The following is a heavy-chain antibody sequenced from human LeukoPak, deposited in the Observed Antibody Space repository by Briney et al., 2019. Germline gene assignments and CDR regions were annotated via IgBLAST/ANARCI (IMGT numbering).Heavy chain of an antibody. V-gene: IGHV4-30-4*08. Sequence: SETLSLTCTVSGGSISSGDYYWSWIRQPPGKGLEWIGYIYYSGSTYYNPSLKSRVTISVDTSKNRFSLKLSSVTAADTAVYYCARENYDILTGTNWGQGTLVTVSS. J-gene: IGHJ4*02. D-gene: IGHD3-9*01. CDR1: GGSISSGDYY. CDR2: IYYSGST. CDR3: ARENYDILTGTN.